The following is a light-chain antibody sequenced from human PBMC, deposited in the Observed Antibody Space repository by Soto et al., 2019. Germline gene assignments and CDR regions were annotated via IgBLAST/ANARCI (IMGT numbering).Light chain of an antibody. Sequence: DIQMTQSPSSLSASVGDRVTITCRASQSITKYLNWYQQKPGKAPRLLIYAASSLQSGVPSRFSGGGSGTDFTLTISSLQPEDFATYDCQHNYQNPPWTFGQGTMVEIK. CDR3: QHNYQNPPWT. CDR1: QSITKY. V-gene: IGKV1-39*01. CDR2: AAS. J-gene: IGKJ1*01.